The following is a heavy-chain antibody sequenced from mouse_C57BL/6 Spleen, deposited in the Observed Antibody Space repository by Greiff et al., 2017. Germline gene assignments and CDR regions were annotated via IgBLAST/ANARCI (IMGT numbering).Heavy chain of an antibody. D-gene: IGHD1-1*01. J-gene: IGHJ2*01. CDR3: ARGIDYYGSSTYYFDY. Sequence: VQLQQPGAELVMPGASVKLSCKASGYTFTSYWMHWVKQRPGQGLEWIGAIDPSDSYTNYKQKFKGKSTLTVDKSSSTAYMQLSSLTSEDSAVYYCARGIDYYGSSTYYFDYWGQGTTLTVSS. CDR1: GYTFTSYW. CDR2: IDPSDSYT. V-gene: IGHV1-69*01.